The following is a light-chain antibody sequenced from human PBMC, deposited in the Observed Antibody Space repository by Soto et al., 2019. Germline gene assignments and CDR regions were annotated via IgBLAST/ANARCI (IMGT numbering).Light chain of an antibody. CDR3: QQYYSYPHT. CDR1: QGISSY. V-gene: IGKV1-8*01. Sequence: AIRMTQSPSSFSASTGDRVTITCRASQGISSYLAWYQQKPGKAPKLLIYAASTLQSGVRSRFSGSGSGTDFTLTISCLQSEDFATYYCQQYYSYPHTFGPGTKVDI. J-gene: IGKJ3*01. CDR2: AAS.